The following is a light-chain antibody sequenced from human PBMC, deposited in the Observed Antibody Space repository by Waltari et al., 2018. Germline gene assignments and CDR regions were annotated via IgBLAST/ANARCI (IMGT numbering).Light chain of an antibody. J-gene: IGLJ3*02. CDR2: VNSDGSH. CDR1: SGHSSNI. V-gene: IGLV4-69*01. CDR3: QTGGHGTWV. Sequence: QLVLTQSPSASASLGAPVKLTCTLSSGHSSNIIAWLQQQPEKGPRYLMKVNSDGSHSKGDDIPYRFSGSSSGAERYLTISRVQSEDEADYYCQTGGHGTWVFGGGTTLTVL.